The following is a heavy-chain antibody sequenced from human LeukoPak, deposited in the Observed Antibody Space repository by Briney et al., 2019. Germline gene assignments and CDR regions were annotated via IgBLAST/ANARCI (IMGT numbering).Heavy chain of an antibody. D-gene: IGHD6-13*01. J-gene: IGHJ4*02. CDR2: INAGNGNT. Sequence: ASVKVSCKASGYTFTSYAMRWVRQAPGQRLEWMGWINAGNGNTKYSQKFQGRVTITRDTSASTAYMELSSLRSEDTAVYYCARGASSWYRFDYWGQGTLVTVSS. V-gene: IGHV1-3*01. CDR3: ARGASSWYRFDY. CDR1: GYTFTSYA.